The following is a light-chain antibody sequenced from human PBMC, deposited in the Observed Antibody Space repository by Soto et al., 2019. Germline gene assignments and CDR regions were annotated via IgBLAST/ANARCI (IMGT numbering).Light chain of an antibody. CDR1: QSISSY. CDR2: AAS. CDR3: QQSYSTSIT. J-gene: IGKJ5*01. Sequence: DIQITQCPSSLSESVGDRVTITFRASQSISSYLNWYQQKPGKAPKLLIYAASSLQSGVPSRFSGSGSGTDFTLTISSLQPEDFATYYCQQSYSTSITFGQGTRLEIK. V-gene: IGKV1-39*01.